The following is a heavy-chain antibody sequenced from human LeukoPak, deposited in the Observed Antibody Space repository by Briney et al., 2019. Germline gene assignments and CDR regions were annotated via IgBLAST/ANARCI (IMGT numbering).Heavy chain of an antibody. CDR3: AILGGPIVVVPAARDG. CDR1: GFTFSSYS. Sequence: GGSLRLSCAASGFTFSSYSMNWVRQAPGKGLELVSSISSSSSYIYYADSVKGRFTISRDNAKNSLYLQMNSLRAEDTAVYYCAILGGPIVVVPAARDGWGQGTLVTVSS. CDR2: ISSSSSYI. V-gene: IGHV3-21*01. D-gene: IGHD2-2*01. J-gene: IGHJ4*02.